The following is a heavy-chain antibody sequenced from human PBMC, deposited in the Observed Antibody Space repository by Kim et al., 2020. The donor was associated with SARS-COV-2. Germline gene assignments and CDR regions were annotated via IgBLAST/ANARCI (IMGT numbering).Heavy chain of an antibody. CDR3: ARAVWGARVFDV. V-gene: IGHV4-4*02. CDR2: VYHSGST. Sequence: SETLSLTCAVSDASISSDTWWSWVRQPPGKGLEWIGEVYHSGSTNYNPSLKTRVSISVDKSTNQFSLRLSPVTAADPAVYFCARAVWGARVFDVWGQG. D-gene: IGHD3-16*01. J-gene: IGHJ4*02. CDR1: DASISSDTW.